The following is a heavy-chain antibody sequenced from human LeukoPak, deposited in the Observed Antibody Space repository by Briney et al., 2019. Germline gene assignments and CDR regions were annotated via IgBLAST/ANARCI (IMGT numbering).Heavy chain of an antibody. V-gene: IGHV4-59*01. Sequence: TSETLSLTCTVSGGSISSYYWSWIRQPPGKGLEWIGYIYYSGSTNYNPSLKGRVTISVDTSKNQFSLKLSSVTAADTAVYYCARYSNSSLNPNWFDPWGQGTLVTVSS. D-gene: IGHD6-6*01. J-gene: IGHJ5*02. CDR2: IYYSGST. CDR3: ARYSNSSLNPNWFDP. CDR1: GGSISSYY.